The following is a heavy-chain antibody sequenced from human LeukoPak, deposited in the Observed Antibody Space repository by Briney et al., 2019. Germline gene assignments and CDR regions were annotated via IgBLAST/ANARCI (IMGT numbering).Heavy chain of an antibody. CDR1: GFTFSSYG. J-gene: IGHJ3*02. Sequence: GGSLRLSCAASGFTFSSYGMHWVRQAPGKGLEWVAVISYDGSNKYYADSVKGRFTISRDNSKSTLYLQMNSLRAEDTAVYYCAKDLSYSGSYSSASDIWGQGTMVTVSS. CDR2: ISYDGSNK. V-gene: IGHV3-30*18. D-gene: IGHD1-26*01. CDR3: AKDLSYSGSYSSASDI.